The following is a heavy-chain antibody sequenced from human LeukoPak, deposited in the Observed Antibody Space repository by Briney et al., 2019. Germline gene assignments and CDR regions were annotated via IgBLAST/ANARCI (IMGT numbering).Heavy chain of an antibody. CDR1: GYTFTGYY. V-gene: IGHV1-2*02. J-gene: IGHJ5*02. CDR2: IKPNNGDT. Sequence: ASVKVSCKASGYTFTGYYIHWVRQAPEQGLEWMGLIKPNNGDTNYAQKFQGRVTMTRDTSITTAYMELNRLRSDDTAVYYCVRDRPNNWFDPWGQGTLVTVSS. CDR3: VRDRPNNWFDP.